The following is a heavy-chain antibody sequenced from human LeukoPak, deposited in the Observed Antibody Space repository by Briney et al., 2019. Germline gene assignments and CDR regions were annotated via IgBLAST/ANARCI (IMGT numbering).Heavy chain of an antibody. J-gene: IGHJ4*02. V-gene: IGHV1-2*02. D-gene: IGHD3-10*01. CDR2: INPNSGGT. CDR3: ARGLWFGDENPPYFDY. CDR1: GYTFTGYY. Sequence: ASVKVSCKASGYTFTGYYTHWVRQAPGQGLEWMGWINPNSGGTNYAQKFQGRVTMTRDTSISTAYMELSRLRSDDTAVYYCARGLWFGDENPPYFDYWGQGTLVTVSS.